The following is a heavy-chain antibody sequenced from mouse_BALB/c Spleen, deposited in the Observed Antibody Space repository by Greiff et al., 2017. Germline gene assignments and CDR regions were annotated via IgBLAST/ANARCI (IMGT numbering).Heavy chain of an antibody. CDR2: ISSGSSTI. CDR3: ARSEYGNYVGYAMDY. Sequence: DVKLQESGGGLVQPGGSRKLSCAASGFTFSSFGMHWVRQAPEKGLEWVAYISSGSSTIYYADTVKGRFTISRDNPKNTLFLQMTSLRSEDTAMYYCARSEYGNYVGYAMDYWGQGTSVTVSS. CDR1: GFTFSSFG. D-gene: IGHD2-10*02. J-gene: IGHJ4*01. V-gene: IGHV5-17*02.